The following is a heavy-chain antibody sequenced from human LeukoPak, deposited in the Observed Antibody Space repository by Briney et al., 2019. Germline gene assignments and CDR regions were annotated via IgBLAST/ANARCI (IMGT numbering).Heavy chain of an antibody. CDR3: ARGGPFYSNYDYYFDY. J-gene: IGHJ4*02. Sequence: GGSLRLSCAASGFTFSSYSMNWVRQAPGKGLEWVSYISSSSSTIYYADSVKGRFTISRDNAKNSLYLQMNSLRAEDTAVYYCARGGPFYSNYDYYFDYWGQGTLVTISS. D-gene: IGHD4-11*01. CDR1: GFTFSSYS. CDR2: ISSSSSTI. V-gene: IGHV3-48*01.